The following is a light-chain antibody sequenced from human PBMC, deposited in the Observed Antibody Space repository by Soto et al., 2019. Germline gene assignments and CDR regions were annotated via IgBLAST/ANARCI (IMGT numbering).Light chain of an antibody. Sequence: EIQMTQSPSTLSASVGDRVTITCRASQSISSWLASIWLAWYQQKPGKAPQLLIYDASNLESGVPSRFSGSGAGTEFTLTISSLQPDDFATYYCQQCNTYPWTFGQGTKVEIK. CDR2: DAS. V-gene: IGKV1-5*01. CDR3: QQCNTYPWT. CDR1: QSISSW. J-gene: IGKJ1*01.